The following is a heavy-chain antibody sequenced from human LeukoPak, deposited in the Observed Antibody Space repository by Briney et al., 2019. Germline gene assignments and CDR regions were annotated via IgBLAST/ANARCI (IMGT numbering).Heavy chain of an antibody. D-gene: IGHD5-18*01. CDR1: GFTFSSYA. CDR3: AKDRDGYGPFYFTH. CDR2: ISGSGVYT. Sequence: PGGSLRHSCAASGFTFSSYAMTWVRQAPGKGLEWVSGISGSGVYTSYADSVKGRFTISRDNSKNTVYLQMNSLRAEDTALYYCAKDRDGYGPFYFTHWGQATLVTVSS. V-gene: IGHV3-23*01. J-gene: IGHJ1*01.